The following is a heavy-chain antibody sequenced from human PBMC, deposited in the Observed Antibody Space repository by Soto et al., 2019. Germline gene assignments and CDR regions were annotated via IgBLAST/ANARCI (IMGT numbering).Heavy chain of an antibody. CDR2: ISGSGGST. Sequence: GGSLRLSCAASGFTFSSYAMSWVRQAPGKGLEWVSAISGSGGSTYYADSVKGRFTISRDNSKNTLYLQMNSLRAEGTAVYYCAKSGLGGLRFLEWLLPDWFDPWGQGTLVTVSS. J-gene: IGHJ5*02. D-gene: IGHD3-3*01. CDR3: AKSGLGGLRFLEWLLPDWFDP. CDR1: GFTFSSYA. V-gene: IGHV3-23*01.